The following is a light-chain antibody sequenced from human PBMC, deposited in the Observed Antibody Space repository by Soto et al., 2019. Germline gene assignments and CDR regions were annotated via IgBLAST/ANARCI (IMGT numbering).Light chain of an antibody. Sequence: EIVLTQSPGTLSLSPGERATLSCRASQSVSSHLAWYQQKPGQAPRLLIYSASSRATGIPDRFSGSGSGTDFTLTISRLEPEDFAVYYCQLYGSSPPLTFGGGTKVESK. V-gene: IGKV3-20*01. CDR3: QLYGSSPPLT. CDR1: QSVSSH. CDR2: SAS. J-gene: IGKJ4*01.